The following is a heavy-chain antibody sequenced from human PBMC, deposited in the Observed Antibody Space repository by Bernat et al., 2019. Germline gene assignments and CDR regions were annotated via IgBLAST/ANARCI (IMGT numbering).Heavy chain of an antibody. J-gene: IGHJ4*02. CDR2: IKQDGSEK. V-gene: IGHV3-7*04. CDR1: GFTFSSYW. D-gene: IGHD5-18*01. Sequence: VQLVESGGGLVQPGGSLRLSCAASGFTFSSYWMSWVRQAPGKGLEWVANIKQDGSEKYYVDSVKGRFTISRDNAKNSLYLQMNSLRAEDTAVYYCARGDVDTAMVPDYWGQGTLVTVSS. CDR3: ARGDVDTAMVPDY.